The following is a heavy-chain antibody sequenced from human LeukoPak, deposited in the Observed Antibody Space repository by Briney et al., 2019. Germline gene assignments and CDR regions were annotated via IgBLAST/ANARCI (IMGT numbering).Heavy chain of an antibody. CDR1: GSTFSSYN. V-gene: IGHV3-21*06. CDR3: ARDPYSGSYGPYYYYYMDV. J-gene: IGHJ6*03. D-gene: IGHD1-26*01. CDR2: ITSSSSYI. Sequence: GGSLRLSCAASGSTFSSYNMNWVRQAPGKGPEWVSSITSSSSYIYYADSVKGRFTISRDNAKNSLYLQMDSLRVEDTAVYYCARDPYSGSYGPYYYYYMDVWGEGTTVTISS.